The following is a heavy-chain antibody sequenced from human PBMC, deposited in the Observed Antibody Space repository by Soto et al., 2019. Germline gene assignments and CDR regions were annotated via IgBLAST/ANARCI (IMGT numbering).Heavy chain of an antibody. CDR1: GDSISSSTYF. J-gene: IGHJ4*02. CDR3: ARHLGEGYFDY. CDR2: IYYSGST. Sequence: PSETLSLTCTVSGDSISSSTYFWGWVRQPPGKGLEWVGSIYYSGSTYYNPSLKSRVTISVDTSKNHFSLKLSSVTAADTAVYYCARHLGEGYFDYWGQGTLVTVSS. V-gene: IGHV4-39*01.